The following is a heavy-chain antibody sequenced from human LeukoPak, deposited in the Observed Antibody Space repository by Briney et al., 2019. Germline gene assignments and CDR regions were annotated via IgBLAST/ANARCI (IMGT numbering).Heavy chain of an antibody. D-gene: IGHD2-2*02. CDR3: AKYTNSYYYYGMDV. CDR2: ISGSGGST. J-gene: IGHJ6*02. CDR1: GFTFSSYA. Sequence: GGSLRLSCAASGFTFSSYAMSWVRQAPGKGLEWVSAISGSGGSTYYADSVRGRFTISRDNSKNTPYLQMNSLRAEDTAVYYCAKYTNSYYYYGMDVWGQGTTVTVSS. V-gene: IGHV3-23*01.